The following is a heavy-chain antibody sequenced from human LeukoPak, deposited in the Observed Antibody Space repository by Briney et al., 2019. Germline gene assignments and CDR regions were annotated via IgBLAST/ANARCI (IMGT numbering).Heavy chain of an antibody. Sequence: GGSLRLSCAASGFTFSSYAMSWVRQAPGKGLEWLSGISGSGGNTYYADSVKGRFTVSRDNSKNTLYLQMNSLRAEDTAVYYCAKETFYYGSGSFMGYWGQGTLVTVSS. V-gene: IGHV3-23*01. CDR1: GFTFSSYA. D-gene: IGHD3-10*01. CDR2: ISGSGGNT. CDR3: AKETFYYGSGSFMGY. J-gene: IGHJ4*02.